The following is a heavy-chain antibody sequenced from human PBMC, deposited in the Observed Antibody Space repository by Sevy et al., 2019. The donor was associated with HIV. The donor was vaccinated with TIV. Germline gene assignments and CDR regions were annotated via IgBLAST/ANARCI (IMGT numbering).Heavy chain of an antibody. CDR1: GFTFSNAW. CDR3: TTGAVAAPPGMFYYYYYMDV. Sequence: GGFLRLSCAASGFTFSNAWMSWVRQAPGKGLEWVGRIKSKTDGGTTDYAAPVKGRFTISRDDSKNTLYLQMNSLKTEDTAVYYCTTGAVAAPPGMFYYYYYMDVWGKGTTVTVSS. D-gene: IGHD6-19*01. V-gene: IGHV3-15*01. J-gene: IGHJ6*03. CDR2: IKSKTDGGTT.